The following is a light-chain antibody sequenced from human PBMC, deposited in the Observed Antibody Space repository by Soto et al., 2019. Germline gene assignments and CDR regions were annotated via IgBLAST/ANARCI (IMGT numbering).Light chain of an antibody. V-gene: IGLV2-14*03. CDR3: ASWDDSLSAVL. Sequence: QSALTQPASVSGSPGQSIAISCTGTGSDIAIYNYVSWYQQHPGQAPKLMIFEVSNRPSGVSHRFSGSKSGNTASLTISGLQAEDEADYYCASWDDSLSAVLFGGGTKVTVL. J-gene: IGLJ2*01. CDR2: EVS. CDR1: GSDIAIYNY.